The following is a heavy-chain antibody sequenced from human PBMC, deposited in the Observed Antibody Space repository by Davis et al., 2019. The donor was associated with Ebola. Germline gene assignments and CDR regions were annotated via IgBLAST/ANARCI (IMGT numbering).Heavy chain of an antibody. D-gene: IGHD3-3*01. CDR3: AKGRYDFWSGYFVFDY. Sequence: GESLKISCAASGFTVSRNYMSWVRQAPGKGLEWVSVIYSGGSTYYADSVKGRFTISRDNSKNTLYLQMNSLRAEDTAVYYCAKGRYDFWSGYFVFDYWGQGTLVTVSS. CDR2: IYSGGST. V-gene: IGHV3-53*01. CDR1: GFTVSRNY. J-gene: IGHJ4*02.